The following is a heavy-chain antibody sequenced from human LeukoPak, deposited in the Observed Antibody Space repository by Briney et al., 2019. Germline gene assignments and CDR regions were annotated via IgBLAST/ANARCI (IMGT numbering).Heavy chain of an antibody. CDR2: IYYSGST. J-gene: IGHJ4*02. CDR3: ARARNRRDGYKVDY. Sequence: SETLSLTSTVSGGSISSYYWSWIRQPPGKGLEWIGYIYYSGSTNYNPSLKSRVTISVDTSKNQFSLKLSSVTAADTAVYYCARARNRRDGYKVDYWGQGTLVTVSS. CDR1: GGSISSYY. D-gene: IGHD5-24*01. V-gene: IGHV4-59*01.